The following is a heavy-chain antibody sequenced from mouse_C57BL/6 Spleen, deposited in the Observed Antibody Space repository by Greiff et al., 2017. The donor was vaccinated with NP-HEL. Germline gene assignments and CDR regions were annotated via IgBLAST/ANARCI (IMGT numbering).Heavy chain of an antibody. Sequence: QVQLQQSGAELVRPGASVTLSCKASGYTFTDYEMHWVKQTPVHGLEWIGAIDPETGGTAYNQKFKGKAILTADKSSSTAYMELRSLTSEDSAVNYCTRPTMITPYAMDYWGQGTTVTVSS. V-gene: IGHV1-15*01. CDR1: GYTFTDYE. J-gene: IGHJ4*01. CDR2: IDPETGGT. CDR3: TRPTMITPYAMDY. D-gene: IGHD2-4*01.